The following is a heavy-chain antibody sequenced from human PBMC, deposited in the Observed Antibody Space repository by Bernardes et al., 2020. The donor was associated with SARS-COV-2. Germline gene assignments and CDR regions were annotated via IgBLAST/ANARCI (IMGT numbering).Heavy chain of an antibody. CDR2: IYYNSDRI. CDR3: IRDIEAGGAAV. Sequence: GGSLRLSCVASGFVSDDSAMHWIRQVPGKGLEWVSGIYYNSDRIGYADSVKGRFTIARDNAKNSLYLEMNSLRPEDTALYYCIRDIEAGGAAVWGQGTTVTVS. CDR1: GFVSDDSA. V-gene: IGHV3-9*02. D-gene: IGHD4-17*01. J-gene: IGHJ6*02.